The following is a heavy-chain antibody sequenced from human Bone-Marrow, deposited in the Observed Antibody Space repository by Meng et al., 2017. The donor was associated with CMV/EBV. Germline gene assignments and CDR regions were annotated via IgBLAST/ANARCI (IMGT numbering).Heavy chain of an antibody. J-gene: IGHJ3*02. CDR3: ARRDFGNAFDI. Sequence: GESLKISCAASGFTFRTYSLNWVRQAPGKGLEWISFISSSSSYIDYADSVKGRFTISRDNAKNSLYLQMNSLRAEDTAVYYCARRDFGNAFDIWGQGTMVTVSS. CDR1: GFTFRTYS. CDR2: ISSSSSYI. D-gene: IGHD3-3*01. V-gene: IGHV3-21*01.